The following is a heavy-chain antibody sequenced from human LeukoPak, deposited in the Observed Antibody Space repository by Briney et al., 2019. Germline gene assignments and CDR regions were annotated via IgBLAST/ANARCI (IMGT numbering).Heavy chain of an antibody. V-gene: IGHV3-7*03. J-gene: IGHJ4*02. CDR3: AREGGIAAAGTNY. D-gene: IGHD6-13*01. CDR2: IKQDGSDK. CDR1: GFTFSRYW. Sequence: GGSLRLSCAASGFTFSRYWMSWVRQAPGKGLEWVANIKQDGSDKYYVDSVKGRFTISRDNAKDSLYLRMNSLRAEDTAVYYCAREGGIAAAGTNYWGQGTLVTVSS.